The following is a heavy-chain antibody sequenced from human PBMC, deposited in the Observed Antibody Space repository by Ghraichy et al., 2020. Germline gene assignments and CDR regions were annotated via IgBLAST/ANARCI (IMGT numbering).Heavy chain of an antibody. J-gene: IGHJ5*02. V-gene: IGHV4-38-2*02. CDR1: GYSISSGYY. D-gene: IGHD2-2*01. CDR3: ARATGYCSSTSCYHPHNWFDP. Sequence: SETLSLTCTVSGYSISSGYYWGWIRQPPGKGLEWIGSIYHSGSTYYNPSLKSRVTISVDTSKNQFSLKLSSVTAADTAVYYCARATGYCSSTSCYHPHNWFDPWGQGTLVTVSS. CDR2: IYHSGST.